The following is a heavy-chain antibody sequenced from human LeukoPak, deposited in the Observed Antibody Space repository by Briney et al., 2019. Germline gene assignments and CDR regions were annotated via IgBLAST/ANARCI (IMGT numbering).Heavy chain of an antibody. V-gene: IGHV3-74*01. J-gene: IGHJ4*02. CDR2: INIDGSST. Sequence: GGSLRLSCAASGFTFSRNWMYWVRQAPGKGLVWVSRINIDGSSTSYADSVKGRFTISRDNAKNTLYLQMNSLRAEDTAVYYCARGLDRGGYNFDYWGQGTLVTVSS. CDR1: GFTFSRNW. D-gene: IGHD5-12*01. CDR3: ARGLDRGGYNFDY.